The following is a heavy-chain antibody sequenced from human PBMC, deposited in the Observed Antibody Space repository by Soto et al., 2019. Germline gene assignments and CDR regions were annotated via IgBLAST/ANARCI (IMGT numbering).Heavy chain of an antibody. J-gene: IGHJ4*02. V-gene: IGHV3-11*01. CDR1: GFTFSGYY. Sequence: GGSLRLSCAASGFTFSGYYMNWIRQAPGKGLEWVSYISGSGSTIKYTDSVKGRFTISRDNAKKPLYLQMNSLRTEDTAVYFCAREYGYSSSSTPAFDYWGQGTQVTVSS. D-gene: IGHD6-6*01. CDR2: ISGSGSTI. CDR3: AREYGYSSSSTPAFDY.